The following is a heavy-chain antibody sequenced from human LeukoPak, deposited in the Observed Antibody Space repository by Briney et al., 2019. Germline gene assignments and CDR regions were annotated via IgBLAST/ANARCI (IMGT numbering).Heavy chain of an antibody. Sequence: ASVKVSCKASGYIFTSYGISWVRQAPGQGLEWMGWISAYNGNTNYAQKLQGRVTMTTDTSTSTAYMELRSLRSDDTAVYYCARTKQWLAKGAFDYWGQGTLVTVSS. D-gene: IGHD6-19*01. CDR2: ISAYNGNT. CDR1: GYIFTSYG. V-gene: IGHV1-18*04. CDR3: ARTKQWLAKGAFDY. J-gene: IGHJ4*02.